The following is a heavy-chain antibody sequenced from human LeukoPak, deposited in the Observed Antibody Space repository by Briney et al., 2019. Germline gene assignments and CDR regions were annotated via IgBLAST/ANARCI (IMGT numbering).Heavy chain of an antibody. J-gene: IGHJ5*02. Sequence: GESLKISCKGSGYSFTSYWIGWVRQMPGKGLEWMGIIYPGDSDTRYSPSFQGQVTISADKSISTAYLQWSSLKASDTAMYYCARGGSYYCSSTSCHKPYNWFDPWGQGTLVTVSS. CDR3: ARGGSYYCSSTSCHKPYNWFDP. D-gene: IGHD2-2*02. CDR1: GYSFTSYW. V-gene: IGHV5-51*01. CDR2: IYPGDSDT.